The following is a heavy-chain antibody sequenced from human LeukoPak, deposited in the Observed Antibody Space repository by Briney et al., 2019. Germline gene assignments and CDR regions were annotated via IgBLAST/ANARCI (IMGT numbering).Heavy chain of an antibody. CDR1: GGTFSSYA. V-gene: IGHV1-69*13. J-gene: IGHJ5*02. Sequence: ASVKVSCKASGGTFSSYAISWVRQAPGQGLEWMGGIIPIFGTANYAQKFQGRVTITADESTSTAYMELSSLRSEDTAVYYCARESDPLLSLNNWFDPWGQGTLVTVSS. CDR3: ARESDPLLSLNNWFDP. D-gene: IGHD2-2*01. CDR2: IIPIFGTA.